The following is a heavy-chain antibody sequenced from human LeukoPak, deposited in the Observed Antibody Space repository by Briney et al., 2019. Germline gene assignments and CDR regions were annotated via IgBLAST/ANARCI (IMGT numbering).Heavy chain of an antibody. Sequence: ASVKVSCKASGYTFTSYGISWVRQAPGQGLEWMGWISAYNGNTNYAQKLQGRVTMTTDTSTSTAYMELRSLRSDDTAVYYCARDFVTSLPKGWFDPWGQGTLVTVSS. CDR1: GYTFTSYG. CDR3: ARDFVTSLPKGWFDP. V-gene: IGHV1-18*01. J-gene: IGHJ5*02. CDR2: ISAYNGNT. D-gene: IGHD3-3*01.